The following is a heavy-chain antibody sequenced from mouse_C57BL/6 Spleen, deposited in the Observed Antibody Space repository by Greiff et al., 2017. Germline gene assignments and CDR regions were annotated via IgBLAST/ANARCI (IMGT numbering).Heavy chain of an antibody. CDR3: GRGYDCDGGFAY. CDR1: GYTFTSYW. D-gene: IGHD2-4*01. CDR2: IYPSDSET. V-gene: IGHV1-61*01. J-gene: IGHJ3*01. Sequence: VQLQQPGAELVRPGSSVKLPCKASGYTFTSYWMDWVKQRPGQGLEWIGKIYPSDSETHYNQKFKDKATLTVDKSSSTAYMQRSSLTSEDSAVYYGGRGYDCDGGFAYWGQGTLVTVSA.